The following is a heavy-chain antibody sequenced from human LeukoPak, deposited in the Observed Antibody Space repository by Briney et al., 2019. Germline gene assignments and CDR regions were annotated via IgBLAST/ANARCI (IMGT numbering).Heavy chain of an antibody. Sequence: GGSLSFSCAASGFTFSSNAMSWVRQAPGLGLKWVLSSSGSGCNTYYADSVKGRLTISRDNSKNTLYLQMNSLRAEDTAVYYCAKVGFIGVPAARFDYWGQGTLVTVSS. CDR1: GFTFSSNA. CDR2: SSGSGCNT. CDR3: AKVGFIGVPAARFDY. V-gene: IGHV3-23*01. J-gene: IGHJ4*02. D-gene: IGHD2-2*01.